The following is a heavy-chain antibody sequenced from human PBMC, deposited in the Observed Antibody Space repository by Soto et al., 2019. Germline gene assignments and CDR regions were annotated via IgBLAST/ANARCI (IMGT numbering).Heavy chain of an antibody. V-gene: IGHV1-69*02. CDR1: GVTFNNST. Sequence: QVQLVQSGAEVKQPGSSVKVSCKASGVTFNNSTVNWVRQAPGQGLEWMGRFTPILGVANNAQKFQGRLTLSVEKSTSTAYMELSSLRSEDTAVYYCVRPSTTATGGVEHWGQGTLVIVSS. D-gene: IGHD2-8*02. CDR2: FTPILGVA. J-gene: IGHJ4*02. CDR3: VRPSTTATGGVEH.